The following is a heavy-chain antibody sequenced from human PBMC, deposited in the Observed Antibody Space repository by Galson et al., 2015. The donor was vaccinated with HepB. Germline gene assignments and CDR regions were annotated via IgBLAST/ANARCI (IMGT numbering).Heavy chain of an antibody. Sequence: SVKVSCKASGYTFTTYGISWVRQAPGQGLEWMGWISTYNGKTTYAQKFQGRVNMTTDTSTNTAYMELRSLRSDDTAIYYCARSLGFYDYWGQGTLVTVSS. J-gene: IGHJ4*02. CDR3: ARSLGFYDY. V-gene: IGHV1-18*01. D-gene: IGHD3-16*01. CDR2: ISTYNGKT. CDR1: GYTFTTYG.